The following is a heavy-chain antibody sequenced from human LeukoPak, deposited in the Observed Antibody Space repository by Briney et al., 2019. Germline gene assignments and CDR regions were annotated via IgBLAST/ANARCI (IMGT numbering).Heavy chain of an antibody. CDR2: INTNSGGT. V-gene: IGHV1-2*06. CDR1: GYTFTGYY. J-gene: IGHJ4*02. CDR3: ARESCNAFDY. Sequence: ASVKVSCKASGYTFTGYYIHWVRQAPGQGREWMGRINTNSGGTNYEQKFPRRVTMARDTSIRAAYMELSRPRSDDTAVYYCARESCNAFDYWGQGTLVTVSS. D-gene: IGHD2/OR15-2a*01.